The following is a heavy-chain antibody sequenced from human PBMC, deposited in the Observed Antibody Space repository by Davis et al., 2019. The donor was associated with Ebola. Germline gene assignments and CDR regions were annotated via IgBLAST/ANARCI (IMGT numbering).Heavy chain of an antibody. D-gene: IGHD6-19*01. V-gene: IGHV4-59*08. CDR3: ARVHSSSGWLFDY. J-gene: IGHJ4*02. CDR1: GGSISSYY. CDR2: IYYSGST. Sequence: MPSETLSLTCTVSGGSISSYYWSWIRQPPGKGLEWIGYIYYSGSTNYNPSLKSRVTISVDTSKNQFSLKLSSVTAADTAVYYCARVHSSSGWLFDYWGQGTLVTVSS.